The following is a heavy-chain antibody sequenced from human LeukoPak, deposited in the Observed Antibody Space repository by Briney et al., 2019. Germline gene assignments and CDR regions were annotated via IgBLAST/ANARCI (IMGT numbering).Heavy chain of an antibody. Sequence: GGSLRLSCAASGFTVSSNYMSWVRQAPGKGLVWVSVIYSGGSTYYADSVKGRFTISRDNSKNTLYLEMNSLRAEDTAVYYCARGGSGWASYYFDYWGQGTLVTVSS. V-gene: IGHV3-53*01. CDR3: ARGGSGWASYYFDY. CDR2: IYSGGST. D-gene: IGHD6-19*01. CDR1: GFTVSSNY. J-gene: IGHJ4*02.